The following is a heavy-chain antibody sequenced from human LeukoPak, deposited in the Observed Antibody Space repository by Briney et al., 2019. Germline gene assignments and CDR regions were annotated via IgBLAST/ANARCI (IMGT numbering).Heavy chain of an antibody. V-gene: IGHV1-69*04. CDR2: IIPILGIA. CDR1: GGTFSSYA. J-gene: IGHJ4*02. CDR3: AGPGVDTAMGGFDY. D-gene: IGHD5-18*01. Sequence: EASVKVSCKASGGTFSSYAISWVRQAPGQGLEWMGRIIPILGIANYAQKFQGRVTITADKSTSTAYMELSSLRSEDTAVYYCAGPGVDTAMGGFDYWGQGTLVTVSS.